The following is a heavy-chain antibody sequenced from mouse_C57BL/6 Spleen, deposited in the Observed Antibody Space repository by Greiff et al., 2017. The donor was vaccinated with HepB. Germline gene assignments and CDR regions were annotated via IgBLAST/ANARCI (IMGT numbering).Heavy chain of an antibody. CDR2: IDPSDSYT. Sequence: VQLQQPGAELVMPGASVKLSCKASGYTFTSYWMHWVKQRPGQGLEWIGEIDPSDSYTNYNQKFKGKSTLTVDKSSSTAYMQLSSLTSEDSAGYYCASRWLLRDFDVWGTGTTVTVSS. CDR3: ASRWLLRDFDV. CDR1: GYTFTSYW. V-gene: IGHV1-69*01. J-gene: IGHJ1*03. D-gene: IGHD2-3*01.